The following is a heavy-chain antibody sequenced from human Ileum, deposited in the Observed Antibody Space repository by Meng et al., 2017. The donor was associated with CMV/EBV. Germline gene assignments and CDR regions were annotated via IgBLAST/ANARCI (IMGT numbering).Heavy chain of an antibody. CDR1: GGSFSEYH. CDR2: INHGGSS. V-gene: IGHV4-34*01. CDR3: ARASPQRRFLSY. Sequence: QGQLQPWGEGLLTPSETLSLMCAVYGGSFSEYHWSWIRQPPGKGLEWIGEINHGGSSNYNPSLKSRVTISVDRSRNQVSLKLTSVTAADTAVYYCARASPQRRFLSYWGQGTLVTVSS. D-gene: IGHD3-3*01. J-gene: IGHJ4*02.